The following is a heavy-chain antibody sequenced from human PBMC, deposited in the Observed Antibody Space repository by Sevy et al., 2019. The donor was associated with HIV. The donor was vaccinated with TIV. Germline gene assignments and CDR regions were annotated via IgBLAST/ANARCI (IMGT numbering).Heavy chain of an antibody. D-gene: IGHD3-22*01. Sequence: GGSLRLSCAASGFTFSSYAIHWVRQAPGKGLEWVAVISYDGSNKYYADSVKGRFTISRDNSKNTLYLQMNSLRAEDTAVYYCARVGSTMIVLVPIDYWGQGTLVTVSS. CDR2: ISYDGSNK. CDR3: ARVGSTMIVLVPIDY. J-gene: IGHJ4*02. CDR1: GFTFSSYA. V-gene: IGHV3-30-3*01.